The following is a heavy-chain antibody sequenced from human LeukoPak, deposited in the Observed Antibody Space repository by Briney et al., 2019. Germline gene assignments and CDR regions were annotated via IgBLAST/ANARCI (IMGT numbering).Heavy chain of an antibody. Sequence: SETLSLPCTVSGGSISSYYWNLIRQPPGNVLEWIGYIYYSGTTNYNPPLNSRVTISVDTSKNQLSLKLSSVTPADTAIYYCARAPPEESWLVYFDSWGQGTLVTVSS. CDR3: ARAPPEESWLVYFDS. CDR1: GGSISSYY. CDR2: IYYSGTT. V-gene: IGHV4-59*01. D-gene: IGHD6-19*01. J-gene: IGHJ4*02.